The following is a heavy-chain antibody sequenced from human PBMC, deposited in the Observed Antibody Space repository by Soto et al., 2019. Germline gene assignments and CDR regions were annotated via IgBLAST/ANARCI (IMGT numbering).Heavy chain of an antibody. CDR3: AKDLLPRYDILTGYYSNYFDY. J-gene: IGHJ4*02. CDR2: ISGSGGST. V-gene: IGHV3-23*01. D-gene: IGHD3-9*01. Sequence: GGSLRLSCAASGFTFSSYAMSWVRQAPGKGLEWVSAISGSGGSTYYADSVKGRFTISRDNSKNTLYLQMNSLRAEDTAVYYCAKDLLPRYDILTGYYSNYFDYWGQGTLVTVSS. CDR1: GFTFSSYA.